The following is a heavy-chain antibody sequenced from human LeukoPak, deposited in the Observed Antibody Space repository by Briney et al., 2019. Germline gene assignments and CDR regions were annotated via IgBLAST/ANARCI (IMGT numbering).Heavy chain of an antibody. D-gene: IGHD2-15*01. Sequence: SETLSLTCAVSGGSLRGHFWTRIRQPPGMGLEWIGEINLVGITTYNKSLGSRVSISMDTSNSQFSLRLQSVTAADTAVYFCARFKTADEDDSAFDHWGQESLVIVSS. CDR2: INLVGIT. CDR3: ARFKTADEDDSAFDH. J-gene: IGHJ4*02. V-gene: IGHV4-34*01. CDR1: GGSLRGHF.